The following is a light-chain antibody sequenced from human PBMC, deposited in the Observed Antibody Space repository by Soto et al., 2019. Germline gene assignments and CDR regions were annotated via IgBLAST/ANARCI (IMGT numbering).Light chain of an antibody. J-gene: IGKJ3*01. CDR3: QQLDSWPLT. CDR2: GAI. Sequence: EIVTTQSPSTLPESQGERAALSCRGSQSVSMLLAWYQQKPGHAPRLLIQGAITRATGIPARFRGRGSGTEFTLTISSLEPEDFAGYYCQQLDSWPLTFGRGTPVD. V-gene: IGKV3D-15*01. CDR1: QSVSML.